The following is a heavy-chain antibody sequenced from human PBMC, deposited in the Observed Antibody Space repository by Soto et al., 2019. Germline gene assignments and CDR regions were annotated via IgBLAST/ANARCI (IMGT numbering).Heavy chain of an antibody. J-gene: IGHJ5*02. D-gene: IGHD1-26*01. CDR1: GDSISSSNW. CDR2: IYQRGNT. Sequence: QVQLQESGPGLVNPSGTLSLTCAVSGDSISSSNWWSWVRQSPGEGLKWFGEIYQRGNTNYNPSLKSRVAISVDKYNNQFSVKLISVTAADTAVYYCARCGLGQGAWGQGTLVTVSS. CDR3: ARCGLGQGA. V-gene: IGHV4-4*02.